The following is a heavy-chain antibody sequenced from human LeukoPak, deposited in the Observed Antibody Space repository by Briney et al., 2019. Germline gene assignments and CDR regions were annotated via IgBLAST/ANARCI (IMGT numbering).Heavy chain of an antibody. CDR2: IKSDGSST. V-gene: IGHV3-74*01. D-gene: IGHD3-22*01. Sequence: PGGSLRLSCAASGFSFSSYWMYWVRQVAGKGLVWVSRIKSDGSSTSYADSVKGRFTISRDNAKNTLYLQMNSLRAEDTAVYYCAREIADAFDIWGQGTMVTVSS. CDR3: AREIADAFDI. CDR1: GFSFSSYW. J-gene: IGHJ3*02.